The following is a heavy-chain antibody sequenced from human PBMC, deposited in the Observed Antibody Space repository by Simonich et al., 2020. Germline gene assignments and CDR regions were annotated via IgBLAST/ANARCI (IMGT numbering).Heavy chain of an antibody. D-gene: IGHD6-19*01. CDR2: VSSSSSYI. V-gene: IGHV3-21*01. CDR1: GFTFSSYS. J-gene: IGHJ6*02. Sequence: ELQLVESGGGLVKPGGSLRLSCAASGFTFSSYSMNWVRQAPGKGLEWVSSVSSSSSYIYYADSVKGRFTITRNNAKNSLYLTMNSLRAEDTAVYYCARWIAVAGTGAYGMDVWGQGTTVTVSS. CDR3: ARWIAVAGTGAYGMDV.